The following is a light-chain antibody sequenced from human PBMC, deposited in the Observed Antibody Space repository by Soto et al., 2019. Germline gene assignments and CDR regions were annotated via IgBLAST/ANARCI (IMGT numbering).Light chain of an antibody. Sequence: QSALTQPASVAGSPGQSITISCTGTSIDVGAYNYVSWYQQHPGKAPKLIIYEVSNRPSGVSWRFSGSKSGNTASLTISGLQSEDEADYYCSSHTTSNTRVFGTGTKVTV. J-gene: IGLJ1*01. CDR2: EVS. CDR3: SSHTTSNTRV. V-gene: IGLV2-14*01. CDR1: SIDVGAYNY.